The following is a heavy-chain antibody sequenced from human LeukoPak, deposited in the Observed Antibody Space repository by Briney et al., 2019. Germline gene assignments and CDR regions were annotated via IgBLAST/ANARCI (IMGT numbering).Heavy chain of an antibody. J-gene: IGHJ4*02. D-gene: IGHD3-10*01. V-gene: IGHV4-31*03. CDR2: IYYSGST. CDR3: ARYGSGSLDY. CDR1: GGSISSGGYQ. Sequence: PPQTLSLTCTVSGGSISSGGYQWSWIRQHPGKGLEWIGYIYYSGSTYYNPSLKSRVTISVDTSKNQFSLKLSSVTAAATAVYYCARYGSGSLDYWGQGTLVTVSS.